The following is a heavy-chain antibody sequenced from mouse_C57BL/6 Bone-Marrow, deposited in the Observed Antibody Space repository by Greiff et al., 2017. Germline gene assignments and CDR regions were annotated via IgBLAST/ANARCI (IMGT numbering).Heavy chain of an antibody. CDR2: LWRGGST. J-gene: IGHJ3*01. Sequence: QVQLKESGPGLVQPSQSLSITCTVSGFSLTSYGVHWVRPSPGQGLEWLGVLWRGGSTDYNAAFISRLSISKDNSKSQVFFKMNSLQADDTAIYYCASGGSPYDYALADWGQGTLVTVSA. CDR3: ASGGSPYDYALAD. D-gene: IGHD2-4*01. V-gene: IGHV2-2*01. CDR1: GFSLTSYG.